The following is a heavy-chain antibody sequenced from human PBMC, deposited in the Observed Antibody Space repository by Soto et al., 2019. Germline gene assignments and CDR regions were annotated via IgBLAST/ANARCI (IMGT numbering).Heavy chain of an antibody. D-gene: IGHD3-3*01. CDR1: GFTFDDYT. Sequence: GSLRLSCAASGFTFDDYTMHWVRQAPGKGLEWVSLISWDGGSTYYADSVKGRFTISRDNSKNSLYLQMNSLRTEDTALYYCAKDIRGYYEFWNGYYLSGMDVWGQGTTVTVSS. CDR3: AKDIRGYYEFWNGYYLSGMDV. J-gene: IGHJ6*02. CDR2: ISWDGGST. V-gene: IGHV3-43*01.